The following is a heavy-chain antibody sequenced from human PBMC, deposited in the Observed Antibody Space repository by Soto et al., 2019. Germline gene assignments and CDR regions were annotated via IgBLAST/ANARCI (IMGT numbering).Heavy chain of an antibody. D-gene: IGHD6-13*01. V-gene: IGHV3-73*01. Sequence: GGSLRLSCAASGFTFSGSAMHWVRQASGKGLEWVGRIRSKANSYATAYAASVEGRFTISRDDSKNTAYLQMNSLKTEDTAVYYCSSLASGEQQPVSFYHYWGQGILVTVSS. CDR2: IRSKANSYAT. CDR3: SSLASGEQQPVSFYHY. CDR1: GFTFSGSA. J-gene: IGHJ4*02.